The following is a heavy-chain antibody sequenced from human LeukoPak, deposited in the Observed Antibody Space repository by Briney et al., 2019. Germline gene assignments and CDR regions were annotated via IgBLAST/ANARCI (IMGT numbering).Heavy chain of an antibody. V-gene: IGHV4-30-2*01. J-gene: IGHJ6*02. D-gene: IGHD2-2*01. CDR3: ARGPPLGYCSSTSCYRPYYYYYGMDV. CDR1: GGSISSGGYS. Sequence: PPQTLSLTCAVSGGSISSGGYSWSWIRQPPGKGLEWIGYIYHSGSTYYNPSLKSRVTISVDTSKNQFSLKLSSVTAADTAVYYCARGPPLGYCSSTSCYRPYYYYYGMDVWGQGTTVTVSS. CDR2: IYHSGST.